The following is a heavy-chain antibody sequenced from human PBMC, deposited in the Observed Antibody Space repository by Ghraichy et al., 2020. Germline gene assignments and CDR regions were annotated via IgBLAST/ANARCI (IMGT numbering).Heavy chain of an antibody. J-gene: IGHJ4*02. CDR3: AKGRPNRGYSSGWYYLVIAYFDY. V-gene: IGHV3-23*01. CDR2: ISGSGGST. CDR1: GFTFSSYA. D-gene: IGHD6-19*01. Sequence: GGSLRLSCAASGFTFSSYAMSWVRQAPGKGLEWVSAISGSGGSTYYADSVKGRFTISRDNSKNTLYLQMNSLRAEDTAVYYCAKGRPNRGYSSGWYYLVIAYFDYWGQGTLVTVSS.